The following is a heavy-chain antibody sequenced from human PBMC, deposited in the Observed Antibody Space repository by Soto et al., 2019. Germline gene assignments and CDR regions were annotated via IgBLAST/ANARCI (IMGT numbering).Heavy chain of an antibody. D-gene: IGHD2-2*01. CDR1: GFTFSSYG. V-gene: IGHV3-33*01. CDR2: IWYDGSNK. Sequence: QVQLVESGGGVVQPGRSLRLSCAASGFTFSSYGMHWVRQAPGKGLEWVAVIWYDGSNKYYAGSVKGRFTISRDNSKNTLYLQMNSLRAEDTAVYYCARGPEDRRCISISCSRGTDYWGQGTLVTVSS. CDR3: ARGPEDRRCISISCSRGTDY. J-gene: IGHJ4*02.